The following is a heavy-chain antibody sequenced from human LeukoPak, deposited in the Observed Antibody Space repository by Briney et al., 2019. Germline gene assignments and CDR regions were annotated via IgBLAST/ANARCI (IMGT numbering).Heavy chain of an antibody. Sequence: GGSLRLSCAASGFSFSSYWMHWVRQVPGKGLEWVSSISSSSSYIYYADSVKGRFTISRDNAKNSLYLQMNSLRAEDTAVYYCARDPPFAQQLPTGDYWGQGTLVTVSS. D-gene: IGHD6-13*01. J-gene: IGHJ4*02. CDR1: GFSFSSYW. CDR3: ARDPPFAQQLPTGDY. V-gene: IGHV3-21*01. CDR2: ISSSSSYI.